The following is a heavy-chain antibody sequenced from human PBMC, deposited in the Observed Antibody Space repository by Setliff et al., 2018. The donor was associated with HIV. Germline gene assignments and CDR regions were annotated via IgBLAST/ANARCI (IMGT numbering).Heavy chain of an antibody. V-gene: IGHV4-59*08. CDR1: GFTFSISG. Sequence: PGGSLRLSCVASGFTFSISGMHWVRQAPGKGLEWIGYVYIYNSGSTNYNPSLTSRVTISVDTSKNQFSLKLSSVTAADTAVYYCAKRGAYYDILTGYRSHYFDYWGQGTLVTVSS. CDR3: AKRGAYYDILTGYRSHYFDY. J-gene: IGHJ4*02. CDR2: VYIYNSGST. D-gene: IGHD3-9*01.